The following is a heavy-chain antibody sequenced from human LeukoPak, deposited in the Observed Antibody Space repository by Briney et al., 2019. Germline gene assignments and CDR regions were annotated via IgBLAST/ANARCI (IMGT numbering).Heavy chain of an antibody. Sequence: SVKVSCKASGYTFTGYYMHWVRQAPGQGLEWMGRIIPIVGIVNYAQKFQGRVTIIADKSTSTAYMELSSLRSEDTAVYYCHMGEDGYNGNYGMDVWGQGTTVTVSS. V-gene: IGHV1-69*02. J-gene: IGHJ6*02. CDR2: IIPIVGIV. D-gene: IGHD5-24*01. CDR3: HMGEDGYNGNYGMDV. CDR1: GYTFTGYY.